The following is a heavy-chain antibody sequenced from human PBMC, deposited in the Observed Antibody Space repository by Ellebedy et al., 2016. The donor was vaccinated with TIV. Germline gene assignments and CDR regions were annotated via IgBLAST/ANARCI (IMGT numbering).Heavy chain of an antibody. V-gene: IGHV3-64*01. D-gene: IGHD6-13*01. Sequence: GESLKISCAASGFTFSTYTMHWVRQAPGKGPEFVSAISSNGRNTFYGNSVKDRFTVSRDNSKNTLYLQLGSLGPEDMAVYYCARGKSGAAAVQDYWGQGTLVTVSS. CDR2: ISSNGRNT. J-gene: IGHJ4*02. CDR3: ARGKSGAAAVQDY. CDR1: GFTFSTYT.